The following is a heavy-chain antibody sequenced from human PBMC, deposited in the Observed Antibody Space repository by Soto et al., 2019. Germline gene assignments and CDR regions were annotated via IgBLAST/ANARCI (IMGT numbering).Heavy chain of an antibody. J-gene: IGHJ3*02. D-gene: IGHD4-17*01. Sequence: GGSLRLSCAASGFTFSSYAMSWVRQAPGKGLEWVSAISGSGGSTYYADSVKGRFTISRDNSKNTLYLQINSLRAEDTAVYYCAKDSIDVAVTPLDAFDIWGQGTMVTVSS. CDR1: GFTFSSYA. V-gene: IGHV3-23*01. CDR2: ISGSGGST. CDR3: AKDSIDVAVTPLDAFDI.